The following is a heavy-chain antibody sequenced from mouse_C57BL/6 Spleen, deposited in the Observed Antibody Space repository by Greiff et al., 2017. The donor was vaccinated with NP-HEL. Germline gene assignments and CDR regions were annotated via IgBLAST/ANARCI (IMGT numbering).Heavy chain of an antibody. Sequence: VQLQQPGAELVKPGASVKMSCKASGYTFTSYWITWVKQRPGQGLEWIGDIYPGSGSTNYNEKFKSKATLTVDTSSSTAYMQLSSLTSEDSAVYYCARRGGNYVTYYYAMDYWGKGTSVTVSS. CDR2: IYPGSGST. D-gene: IGHD2-1*01. J-gene: IGHJ4*01. CDR1: GYTFTSYW. CDR3: ARRGGNYVTYYYAMDY. V-gene: IGHV1-55*01.